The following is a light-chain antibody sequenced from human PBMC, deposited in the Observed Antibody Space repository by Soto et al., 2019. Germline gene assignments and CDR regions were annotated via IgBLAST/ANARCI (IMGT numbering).Light chain of an antibody. CDR1: QSISSW. J-gene: IGKJ4*01. CDR2: KAS. V-gene: IGKV1-5*03. Sequence: DIQMTQSPSPLPASVGDRVTIACRATQSISSWLAWYQQKPGKAPKLLIFKASRLESGVPSRFSGSGSGTDFALTISSLQSDDFATYYCQKYNSAPLTFGGGTKVEIK. CDR3: QKYNSAPLT.